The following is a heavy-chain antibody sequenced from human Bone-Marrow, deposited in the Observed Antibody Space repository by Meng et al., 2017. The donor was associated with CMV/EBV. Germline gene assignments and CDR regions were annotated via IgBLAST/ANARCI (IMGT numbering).Heavy chain of an antibody. J-gene: IGHJ4*02. D-gene: IGHD3-10*01. Sequence: SLKISCAASGFTFDDYAMHWVRQAPGKGLEWVSGISWNSGSIGYADSVKGRFTISRDNAKNSLYLQMNSLRAEDTALYYCAKETVSGEEREFDYWGQGTLVTVSS. CDR1: GFTFDDYA. V-gene: IGHV3-9*01. CDR2: ISWNSGSI. CDR3: AKETVSGEEREFDY.